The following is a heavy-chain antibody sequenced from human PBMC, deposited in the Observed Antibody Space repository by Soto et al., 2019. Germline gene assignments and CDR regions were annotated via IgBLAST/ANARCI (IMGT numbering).Heavy chain of an antibody. V-gene: IGHV3-23*01. J-gene: IGHJ3*02. CDR3: AKDIHGRRATTGDDAFDI. CDR2: ISSSGGST. Sequence: PVGSLRLSCVASEFTFSNYAMNWVRQAPGEGPEWVSLISSSGGSTYYADSVKGRFSISRDNSKNTLYLQMNSLRVEDTAIYYCAKDIHGRRATTGDDAFDIWGQGTMVTVSS. D-gene: IGHD1-1*01. CDR1: EFTFSNYA.